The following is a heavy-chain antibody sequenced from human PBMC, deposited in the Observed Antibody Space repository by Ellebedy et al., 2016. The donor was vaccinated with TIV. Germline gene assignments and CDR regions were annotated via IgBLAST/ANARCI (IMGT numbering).Heavy chain of an antibody. Sequence: GESLKISCAASGLTFSTYNMNWVRQAPGKGLEWVSYISSGSGTIYYADSVKGRLTISRDNAKNTLYLQMNSLRDEDTGVYYCARDPAKTGDRSTWYFEYWGQGTLVTVSS. CDR2: ISSGSGTI. V-gene: IGHV3-48*02. CDR1: GLTFSTYN. J-gene: IGHJ4*02. D-gene: IGHD7-27*01. CDR3: ARDPAKTGDRSTWYFEY.